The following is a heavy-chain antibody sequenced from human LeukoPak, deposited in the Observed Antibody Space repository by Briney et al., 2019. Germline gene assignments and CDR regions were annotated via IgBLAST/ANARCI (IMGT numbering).Heavy chain of an antibody. V-gene: IGHV4-38-2*02. Sequence: PSETLSLTCTVSGGSISSYYWSWIRQPPGKGLEWIGSIYHSGSTYYNPSLKSRVTISVDTSKNQSSLKLSSVTAADTAVYYCARVLLAYYYYMDVWGKGTTVTVSS. J-gene: IGHJ6*03. CDR3: ARVLLAYYYYMDV. CDR2: IYHSGST. CDR1: GGSISSYY. D-gene: IGHD2-15*01.